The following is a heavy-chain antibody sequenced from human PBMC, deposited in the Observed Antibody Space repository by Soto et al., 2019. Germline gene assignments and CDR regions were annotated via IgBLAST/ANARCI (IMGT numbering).Heavy chain of an antibody. CDR1: GFTVSSYA. CDR2: ISYDGSNK. Sequence: GWSLRLSCAASGFTVSSYAMHWVRQAPGKGLEWVAVISYDGSNKYYADSVKGRFTISRDNSKNTLYLQMNSLRAEDTAVYYCASDLERGYYYGMELWGEGTKVTVS. V-gene: IGHV3-30-3*01. CDR3: ASDLERGYYYGMEL. J-gene: IGHJ6*02. D-gene: IGHD3-22*01.